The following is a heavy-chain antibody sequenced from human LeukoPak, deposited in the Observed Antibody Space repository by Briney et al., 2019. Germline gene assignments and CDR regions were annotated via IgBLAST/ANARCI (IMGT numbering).Heavy chain of an antibody. Sequence: GGSLRLSCAASGFTFRYYDMSWVRQAPGKGLEWVSTIGGSVGRTYYADSVKGRFTISRDNSKNTLYLQMNSLRAEDTAVYYCAKEKGEWELLGLDYWGQGTLVTVSS. J-gene: IGHJ4*02. D-gene: IGHD1-26*01. V-gene: IGHV3-23*01. CDR2: IGGSVGRT. CDR3: AKEKGEWELLGLDY. CDR1: GFTFRYYD.